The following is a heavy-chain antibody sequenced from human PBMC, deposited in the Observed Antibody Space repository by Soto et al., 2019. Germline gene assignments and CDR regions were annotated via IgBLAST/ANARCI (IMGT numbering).Heavy chain of an antibody. CDR2: IYPGDSDT. V-gene: IGHV5-51*01. D-gene: IGHD6-19*01. J-gene: IGHJ3*02. CDR3: ARPISPRIAVAGFDI. CDR1: GYSFTSYW. Sequence: PVASLTISWKVSGYSFTSYWIGWVRQMPGKGLEWMGIIYPGDSDTIYSPSFQGQVTISADKSISTAYLQWSSLKASDTAMYYCARPISPRIAVAGFDIWGQGTMVTVSS.